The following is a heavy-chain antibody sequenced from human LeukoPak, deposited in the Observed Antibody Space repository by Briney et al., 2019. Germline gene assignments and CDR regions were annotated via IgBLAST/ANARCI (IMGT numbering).Heavy chain of an antibody. D-gene: IGHD3-10*01. V-gene: IGHV4-59*01. J-gene: IGHJ4*02. CDR3: ARGRGITMVRGPFDY. CDR1: GGSISSYY. CDR2: IYYSGST. Sequence: SETLSLTCTVSGGSISSYYWSWIRQPPGKGLEWIGYIYYSGSTNYNPSLKSRVTISVDTSKNQFSLKLSSVTAADTAVCYCARGRGITMVRGPFDYWGQGTLVTVSS.